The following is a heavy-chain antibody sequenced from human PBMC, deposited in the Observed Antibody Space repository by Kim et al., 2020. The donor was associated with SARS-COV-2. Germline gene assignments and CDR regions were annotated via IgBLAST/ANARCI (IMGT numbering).Heavy chain of an antibody. D-gene: IGHD3-10*01. V-gene: IGHV1-69*02. CDR1: GGTFSSYT. CDR2: IIPILGIA. CDR3: ARMHYYGSWSYKKAPGPDY. J-gene: IGHJ4*02. Sequence: SVKVSCKASGGTFSSYTISWVRQAPGQGLEWMGRIIPILGIANYAQKFQGRVTITADKSTSTAYMELSSLRSEDTAVYYCARMHYYGSWSYKKAPGPDYWGQGTLVTVSS.